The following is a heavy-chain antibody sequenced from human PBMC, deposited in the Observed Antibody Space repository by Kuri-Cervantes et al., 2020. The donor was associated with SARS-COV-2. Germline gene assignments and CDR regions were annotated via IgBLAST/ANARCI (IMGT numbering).Heavy chain of an antibody. CDR1: GFTFSSYG. D-gene: IGHD3-22*01. CDR3: AKGSYYDSSGYSDY. V-gene: IGHV3-30*18. J-gene: IGHJ4*02. CDR2: ISYYGSNK. Sequence: GGSLRLSCAASGFTFSSYGMHWVRQAPGKGLEWVAVISYYGSNKYYADSVKGRFTITRDNSKNTLYLQMNSLRAEDTAVYYCAKGSYYDSSGYSDYWGQGTLVTVSS.